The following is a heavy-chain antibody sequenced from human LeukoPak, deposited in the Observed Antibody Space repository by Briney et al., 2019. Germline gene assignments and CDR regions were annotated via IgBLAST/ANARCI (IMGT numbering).Heavy chain of an antibody. CDR3: ARRGSTRSYGYWFDP. Sequence: GGSLRLSGAASGLTVRSNYMSALRQAPGKGLEWVSVIYSGGSTYYADSVKGRFTISRDNSKNTLYLQMNSLRAEDTAVYYCARRGSTRSYGYWFDPWGQGTLVTVSS. V-gene: IGHV3-53*01. CDR1: GLTVRSNY. CDR2: IYSGGST. D-gene: IGHD1-26*01. J-gene: IGHJ5*02.